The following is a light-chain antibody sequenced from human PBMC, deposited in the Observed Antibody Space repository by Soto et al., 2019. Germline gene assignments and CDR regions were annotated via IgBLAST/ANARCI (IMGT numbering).Light chain of an antibody. CDR1: QSVSSY. Sequence: EIVLTQSPATLSLSPGERATLSCRASQSVSSYLAWYQQNPGQAPSLLIYDASNRATGIPARFSGSGSGTDFTLTISSLEAEDFAVYYCQQRSNWPTYTFGQGTKLEIK. CDR3: QQRSNWPTYT. CDR2: DAS. J-gene: IGKJ2*01. V-gene: IGKV3-11*01.